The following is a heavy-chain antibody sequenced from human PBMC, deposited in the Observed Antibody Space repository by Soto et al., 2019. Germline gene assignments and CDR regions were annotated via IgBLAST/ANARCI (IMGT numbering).Heavy chain of an antibody. J-gene: IGHJ4*02. CDR3: ARDGYCSGGSCYSVPVFDY. CDR1: GLTFSGYA. D-gene: IGHD2-15*01. V-gene: IGHV3-33*01. CDR2: LWYDGSNK. Sequence: QVQLVESGGGGAQPGSSRRLSCAAPGLTFSGYAMNGVRKPPGKGLEWGAVLWYDGSNKYYAASVKGRFTISRDNSKNTLYLQMNSLRAEDTAVYYCARDGYCSGGSCYSVPVFDYWGQGTLVTVSS.